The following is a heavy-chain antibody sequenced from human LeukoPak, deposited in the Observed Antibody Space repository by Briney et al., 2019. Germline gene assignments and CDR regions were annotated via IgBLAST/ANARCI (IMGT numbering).Heavy chain of an antibody. D-gene: IGHD4-17*01. CDR3: ASTNDYGDYDALDY. CDR1: GGSFSGYY. V-gene: IGHV4-34*01. J-gene: IGHJ4*02. CDR2: INHSGST. Sequence: SETLSLTCAVYGGSFSGYYWSWIRQPPGKGLEWIGEINHSGSTNYNPSLKSRVTISVDTSKNQFSLKLSSVTAADTAVYYCASTNDYGDYDALDYWGQGTLVTVSS.